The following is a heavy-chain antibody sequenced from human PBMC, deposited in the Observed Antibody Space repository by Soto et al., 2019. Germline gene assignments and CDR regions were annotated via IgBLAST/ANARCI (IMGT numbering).Heavy chain of an antibody. CDR1: GYSFTRYY. D-gene: IGHD3-22*01. CDR3: ARDPYDPGVFYGMDV. V-gene: IGHV1-46*01. J-gene: IGHJ6*04. Sequence: ASVKVSCKVSGYSFTRYYMHWVRQAPGQGLEWMGILNPSSDTTSYAEKFEGRVTMTRDTSTSTVYMDLSSLRSEDTAVYYCARDPYDPGVFYGMDVWGKGTTVPVS. CDR2: LNPSSDTT.